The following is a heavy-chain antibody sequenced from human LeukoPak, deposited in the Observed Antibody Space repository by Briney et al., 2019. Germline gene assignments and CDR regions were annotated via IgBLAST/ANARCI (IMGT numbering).Heavy chain of an antibody. CDR2: ISGSGGST. Sequence: GGSLRLSCAASGFTFSSYAMSWVRQAPGKGLEWVSAISGSGGSTYYADSVKGRFTISRDNSKNTLYLQMNSLRAEDTAVYYXXXXXXXYDSPWAFDIWGQGTMVTVSS. V-gene: IGHV3-23*01. CDR3: XXXXXXYDSPWAFDI. J-gene: IGHJ3*02. CDR1: GFTFSSYA. D-gene: IGHD3-22*01.